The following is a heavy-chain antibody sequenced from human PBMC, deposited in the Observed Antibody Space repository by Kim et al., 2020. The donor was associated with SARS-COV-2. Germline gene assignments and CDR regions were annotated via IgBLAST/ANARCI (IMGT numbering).Heavy chain of an antibody. D-gene: IGHD3-10*01. J-gene: IGHJ6*03. Sequence: ASVKVSCKASGYTFTSYDINWVRQATGQGLEWMGWMNPNSGNTGYAQKFQGRVTMTRNTSISTAYMELSSLSSEDTAVYYCARAKLVQGVFYYYYYMDVWGKGTTVTVSS. V-gene: IGHV1-8*01. CDR1: GYTFTSYD. CDR3: ARAKLVQGVFYYYYYMDV. CDR2: MNPNSGNT.